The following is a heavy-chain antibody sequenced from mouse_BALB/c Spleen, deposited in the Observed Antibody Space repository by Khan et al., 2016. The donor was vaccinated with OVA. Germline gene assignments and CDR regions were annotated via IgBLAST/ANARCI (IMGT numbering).Heavy chain of an antibody. CDR1: GYTFTNYW. CDR3: VNHGSSSAWFTY. V-gene: IGHV1-7*01. Sequence: VQLQQSGAELAKPGASVKMSCKASGYTFTNYWMHWVKQRPGQGLEWIGYINPSTDYTEYNQKFKDKATLTADKSSSSAYMQLTSLPPDDSSLYYCVNHGSSSAWFTYWGQGTLVTVSA. CDR2: INPSTDYT. J-gene: IGHJ3*01. D-gene: IGHD1-1*01.